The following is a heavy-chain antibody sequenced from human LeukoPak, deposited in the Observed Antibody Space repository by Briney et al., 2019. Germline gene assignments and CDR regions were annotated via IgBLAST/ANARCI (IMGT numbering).Heavy chain of an antibody. V-gene: IGHV5-10-1*01. Sequence: GESLKIPLKGPGYRFASYCISWVRQMPGKGLEWIGRIDPIDSHTIYSPSFQGHVTISGDKSISTAYLQWRSLIESDTAMHYCARQYHYDSSGYPYAFEIWGPGTLVTVSS. CDR3: ARQYHYDSSGYPYAFEI. D-gene: IGHD3-22*01. J-gene: IGHJ3*02. CDR1: GYRFASYC. CDR2: IDPIDSHT.